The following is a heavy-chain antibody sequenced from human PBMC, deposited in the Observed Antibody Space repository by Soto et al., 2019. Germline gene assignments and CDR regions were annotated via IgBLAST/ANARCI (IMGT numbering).Heavy chain of an antibody. CDR2: IKQDGSEK. V-gene: IGHV3-7*01. J-gene: IGHJ4*02. CDR3: ARVLGYCTNGVCPIDY. CDR1: GFTFSSYW. Sequence: PGGSLRLSCAASGFTFSSYWMSWVRQAPGKGLEWVANIKQDGSEKYYVDSVKGRFTISRDNAKNSLYLQMNSLRAEDTAVYYCARVLGYCTNGVCPIDYWGQGTLVTVSS. D-gene: IGHD2-8*01.